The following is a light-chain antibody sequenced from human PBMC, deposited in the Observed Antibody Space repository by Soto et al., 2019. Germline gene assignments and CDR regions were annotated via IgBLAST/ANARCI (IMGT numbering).Light chain of an antibody. CDR2: EVS. J-gene: IGLJ2*01. Sequence: QSALTQPASVSGSPGQSITISCTGTSSDVGRYNYVSWYQQHPGKAPKLMIYEVSNRPSGVSNRFSGSKSGNTASLTISGLQAEDEAYYYCTSYTTSSTLSIFGGGTQLTVL. V-gene: IGLV2-14*01. CDR1: SSDVGRYNY. CDR3: TSYTTSSTLSI.